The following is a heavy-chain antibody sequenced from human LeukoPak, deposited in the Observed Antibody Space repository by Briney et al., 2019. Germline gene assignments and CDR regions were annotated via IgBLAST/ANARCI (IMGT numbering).Heavy chain of an antibody. Sequence: GGSLRLSCAASRFTFRTYWMSWVRQAPGKGLEWVANIKQDGGEEYYVDSVKGRFTISRDNSRDSSKNTLYLQMNSLRVEDTAVYYCARVRLVGISYYFDYWGQGTLVTVSS. CDR2: IKQDGGEE. J-gene: IGHJ4*02. CDR1: RFTFRTYW. D-gene: IGHD1-26*01. CDR3: ARVRLVGISYYFDY. V-gene: IGHV3-7*03.